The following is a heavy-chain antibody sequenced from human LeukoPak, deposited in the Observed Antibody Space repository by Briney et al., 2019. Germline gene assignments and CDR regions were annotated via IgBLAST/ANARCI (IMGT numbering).Heavy chain of an antibody. Sequence: PSETLSLTCTVSGGSISSSSYYWGWIRQPPGKGLEWIGSIYYSGSTYYNPSLKSRVTISVDTSKNQFSLKLSSVTAADTAVYYCARLPIRTGYFDYWGQGTLVTVSS. V-gene: IGHV4-39*07. CDR1: GGSISSSSYY. CDR2: IYYSGST. CDR3: ARLPIRTGYFDY. J-gene: IGHJ4*02. D-gene: IGHD3/OR15-3a*01.